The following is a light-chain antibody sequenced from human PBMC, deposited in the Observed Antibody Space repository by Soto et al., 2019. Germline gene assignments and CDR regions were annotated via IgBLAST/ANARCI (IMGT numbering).Light chain of an antibody. CDR3: SAYTSSSTQV. CDR2: DVS. Sequence: QSVLTQPASVSGSPGQSITISCTGTSSDVGGYNYVAWYQQHPGKAPKLMIYDVSNRPSGVSNRFSGAKSGNTASLNISGLKAEDEADYYCSAYTSSSTQVFGTGTKLTV. V-gene: IGLV2-14*01. CDR1: SSDVGGYNY. J-gene: IGLJ1*01.